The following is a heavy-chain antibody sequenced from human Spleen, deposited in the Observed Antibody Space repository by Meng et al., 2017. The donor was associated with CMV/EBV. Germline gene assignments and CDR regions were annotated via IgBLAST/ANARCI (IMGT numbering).Heavy chain of an antibody. CDR3: VRGVAGCDY. J-gene: IGHJ4*02. CDR2: ITIPGDT. CDR1: GFAFNNYD. V-gene: IGHV3-13*01. D-gene: IGHD3-10*01. Sequence: GALRLSCVASGFAFNNYDMHWVRQTAEKGLEWVSAITIPGDTYYRDSVKGRFTISRENAKNSVYLQMNTLRVGDTAVYYCVRGVAGCDYWGQGTVVTVSS.